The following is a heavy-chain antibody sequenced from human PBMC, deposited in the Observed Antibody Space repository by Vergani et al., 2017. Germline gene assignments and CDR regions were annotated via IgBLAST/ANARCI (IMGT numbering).Heavy chain of an antibody. CDR3: ARDSSGYYTTRGSFFDY. D-gene: IGHD3-22*01. Sequence: QVQLQESGPGLVKPSQTLSLTCTVSGGSISSGDYYWSWIRQPPGKGLEWIGYIYYSGSTYYNPSLKSRVTISVDTSKNQFSLKLSSVTAADTAVYYCARDSSGYYTTRGSFFDYWGQGTLVTVSS. V-gene: IGHV4-30-4*01. J-gene: IGHJ4*02. CDR2: IYYSGST. CDR1: GGSISSGDYY.